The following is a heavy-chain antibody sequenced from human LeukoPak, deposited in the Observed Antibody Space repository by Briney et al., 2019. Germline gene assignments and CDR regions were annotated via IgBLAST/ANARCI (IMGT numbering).Heavy chain of an antibody. J-gene: IGHJ6*02. V-gene: IGHV4-59*08. CDR3: ARPSMVRTVGYYYGMDV. Sequence: SETLSLTCIVSGGSISSDYWGWIRQPPGKGLEWIGYIYYSGSTNYNPSLKSRATISVDTSKKQFSLRLSSVTAADTAVYYCARPSMVRTVGYYYGMDVWGQGTTVTVSS. CDR2: IYYSGST. D-gene: IGHD4/OR15-4a*01. CDR1: GGSISSDY.